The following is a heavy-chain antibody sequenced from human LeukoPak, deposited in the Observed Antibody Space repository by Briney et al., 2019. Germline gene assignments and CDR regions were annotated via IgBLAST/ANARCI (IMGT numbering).Heavy chain of an antibody. D-gene: IGHD3-22*01. CDR2: IYTSGST. V-gene: IGHV4-4*07. Sequence: SETLSLTCTVSGGSISSYYWSWIRQPAGKGLEWIGRIYTSGSTNYNPSLKSRVTISVDTSKNQFSLKLSSVTAADTAVYYCARDRIRQDSSGYYVDYWGQGTLVTVSS. CDR1: GGSISSYY. CDR3: ARDRIRQDSSGYYVDY. J-gene: IGHJ4*02.